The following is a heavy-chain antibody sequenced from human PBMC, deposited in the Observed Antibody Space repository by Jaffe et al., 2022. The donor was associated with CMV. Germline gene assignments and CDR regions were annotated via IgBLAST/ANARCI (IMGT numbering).Heavy chain of an antibody. CDR1: GFTFSSYA. CDR2: ISSNGGST. V-gene: IGHV3-64*01. Sequence: EVQLVESGGGLVQPGGSLRLSCAASGFTFSSYAMHWVRQAPGKGLEYVSAISSNGGSTYYANSVKGRFTISRDNSKNTLYLQMGSLRAEDMAVYYCASFGEQWPSRRMAFDIWGQGTMVTVSS. CDR3: ASFGEQWPSRRMAFDI. D-gene: IGHD6-19*01. J-gene: IGHJ3*02.